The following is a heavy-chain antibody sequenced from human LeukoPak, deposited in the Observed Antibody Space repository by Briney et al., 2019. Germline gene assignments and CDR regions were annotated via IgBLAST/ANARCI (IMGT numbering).Heavy chain of an antibody. Sequence: SVKVSCKASGGTFSSYAISWVRQAPGQGLEWMGGIIPIFGTANYAQKFQGRVTITADESTSTAYMELSSLRSEDTAVYYCASRPYYYDSSGYYSLDYWGQGTLVTISS. CDR2: IIPIFGTA. J-gene: IGHJ4*02. V-gene: IGHV1-69*01. CDR3: ASRPYYYDSSGYYSLDY. D-gene: IGHD3-22*01. CDR1: GGTFSSYA.